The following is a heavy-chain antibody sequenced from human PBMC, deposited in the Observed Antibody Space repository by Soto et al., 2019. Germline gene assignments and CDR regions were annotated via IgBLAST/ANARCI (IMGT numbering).Heavy chain of an antibody. CDR3: AKDLYDSSGYDY. V-gene: IGHV3-23*01. Sequence: GGSLRLSCAASGFTFSSYAMSWVRQAPGKGLEWVSVISGSGGSTYYADSVKGRFTISRDNSKNTLYLQMNSLRAEDTAVYYCAKDLYDSSGYDYWGQGTLVTVSS. CDR1: GFTFSSYA. CDR2: ISGSGGST. D-gene: IGHD3-22*01. J-gene: IGHJ4*02.